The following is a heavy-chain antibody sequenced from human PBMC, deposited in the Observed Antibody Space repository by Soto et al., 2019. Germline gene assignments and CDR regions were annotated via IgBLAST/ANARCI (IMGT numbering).Heavy chain of an antibody. CDR3: ASQGRLPDSFDI. CDR1: GLTFSTNW. CDR2: TREDGSEK. D-gene: IGHD6-25*01. J-gene: IGHJ3*02. Sequence: EVQLVESGGDLVQPGGSLRLSCVVSGLTFSTNWMSWVRQAPGKGLEWVANTREDGSEKYYVDSVKGRFAISRENAKNSLDLPMNSLRDEDTAVYFCASQGRLPDSFDIWSQGTMVTVS. V-gene: IGHV3-7*01.